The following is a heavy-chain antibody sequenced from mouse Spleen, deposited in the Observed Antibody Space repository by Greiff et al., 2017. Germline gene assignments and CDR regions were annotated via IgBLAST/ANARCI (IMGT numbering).Heavy chain of an antibody. J-gene: IGHJ1*01. Sequence: EVQLQQSGPGLVKPSQSLSLTCTVTGYSITSDYAWNWIRQFPGNKLEWMGYISYSGSTSYNPSLKSRISITRDTSKNQFFLQLNSVTTEDTATYYCARTLYYGNYDWYFDVWGAGTTVTVSS. CDR3: ARTLYYGNYDWYFDV. CDR1: GYSITSDYA. CDR2: ISYSGST. D-gene: IGHD2-1*01. V-gene: IGHV3-2*02.